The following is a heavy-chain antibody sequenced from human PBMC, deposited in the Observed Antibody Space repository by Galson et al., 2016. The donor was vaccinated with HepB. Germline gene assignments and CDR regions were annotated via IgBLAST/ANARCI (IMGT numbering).Heavy chain of an antibody. V-gene: IGHV3-11*01. D-gene: IGHD3-9*01. CDR2: ISHSGRTI. Sequence: SLRLSCAASGFNFSEYYMTWIRQAPGKGLEWLSYISHSGRTIGYADSVKGRFTISRDNAKNSLSLQMNSLRAEDTALYYCATTYYDILSAYHWGQGTLVTVSS. CDR1: GFNFSEYY. CDR3: ATTYYDILSAYH. J-gene: IGHJ1*01.